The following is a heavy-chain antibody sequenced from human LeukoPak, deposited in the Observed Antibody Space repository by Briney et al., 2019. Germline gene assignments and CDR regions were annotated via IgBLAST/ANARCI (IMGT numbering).Heavy chain of an antibody. J-gene: IGHJ4*02. V-gene: IGHV4-34*01. Sequence: SETLPLTCAVYGGSFSGYYWSWIRQPPGKGLEWIGEINHSGSTNYNPSLKSRVTISVDTSKNQFSLKLSSVTAADTAVYYCATVTRGSVAGLYFFEYWGQGTLVTVSS. CDR1: GGSFSGYY. CDR3: ATVTRGSVAGLYFFEY. D-gene: IGHD6-19*01. CDR2: INHSGST.